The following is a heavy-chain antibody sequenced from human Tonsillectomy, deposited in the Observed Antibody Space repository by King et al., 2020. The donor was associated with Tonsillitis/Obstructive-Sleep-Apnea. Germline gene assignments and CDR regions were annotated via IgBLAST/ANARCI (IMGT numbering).Heavy chain of an antibody. D-gene: IGHD6-13*01. CDR3: AKDMGNYYYYMDV. CDR1: GFTFDDYA. V-gene: IGHV3-9*01. CDR2: ISWNSGSI. Sequence: VQLVESGGGLVQPGRSLRLSCAASGFTFDDYAMHWVRQAPGKGLEWVSGISWNSGSIGYADSVKGRFTISRDNAENSLYLQMNSLRAEDTALYYCAKDMGNYYYYMDVWGKGTTVTVSS. J-gene: IGHJ6*03.